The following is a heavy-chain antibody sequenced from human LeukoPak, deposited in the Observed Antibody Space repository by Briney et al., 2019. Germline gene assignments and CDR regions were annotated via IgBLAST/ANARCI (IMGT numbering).Heavy chain of an antibody. V-gene: IGHV3-23*01. J-gene: IGHJ4*02. D-gene: IGHD3-22*01. CDR2: ISGSSGST. CDR3: AKDVGYYDRSGYSFDY. Sequence: PGGSLRLSCAASGFPFSSYAMSWVRQAPGKGLEWVSAISGSSGSTYSADSVKGRFTISRDNSKNTLYLQMNSLRAEDTAVYYCAKDVGYYDRSGYSFDYWGQGTLVTVSS. CDR1: GFPFSSYA.